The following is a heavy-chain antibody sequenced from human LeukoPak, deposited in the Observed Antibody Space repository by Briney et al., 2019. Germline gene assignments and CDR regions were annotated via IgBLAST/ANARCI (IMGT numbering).Heavy chain of an antibody. CDR3: ARGIGYYYYMDV. J-gene: IGHJ6*03. CDR2: MHYSGRS. D-gene: IGHD3-16*01. Sequence: SETLSLTCTVSSGSVTTYYWSWIRQPPGKGLEWIGYMHYSGRSNYNPSLKSRVTISVDTSKNQFSLKLSSVTAADTAVYYCARGIGYYYYMDVWGRGTTVTVSS. V-gene: IGHV4-59*02. CDR1: SGSVTTYY.